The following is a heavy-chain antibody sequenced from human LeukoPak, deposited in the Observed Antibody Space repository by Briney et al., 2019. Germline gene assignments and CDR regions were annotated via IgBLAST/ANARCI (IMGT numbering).Heavy chain of an antibody. CDR1: GYSISSGYY. J-gene: IGHJ4*02. V-gene: IGHV4-38-2*01. D-gene: IGHD3-3*01. CDR3: ARHYYDFWSGYEPPD. Sequence: SETLSLTCAVSGYSISSGYYWGWIRQPPGKGLEWIGSIYHSGSTYYIPSLKSRVTISVDTSKNQFSLKLSSVTAADTAVYYCARHYYDFWSGYEPPDWGQGTLVTVSS. CDR2: IYHSGST.